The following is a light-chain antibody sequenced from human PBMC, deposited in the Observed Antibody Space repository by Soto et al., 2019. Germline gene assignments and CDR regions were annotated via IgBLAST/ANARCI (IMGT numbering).Light chain of an antibody. CDR2: GAS. V-gene: IGKV3D-15*01. CDR1: ESVSSN. Sequence: ERVLTQSPSTLSVSPGERATLSCRASESVSSNLAWYQQKPGQAPRLLIRGASTRAAGIPARFSGSGSGTEFTLTISSLQSEDFAVYYCQQYNNWPPLTFGGGTKVDIK. CDR3: QQYNNWPPLT. J-gene: IGKJ4*01.